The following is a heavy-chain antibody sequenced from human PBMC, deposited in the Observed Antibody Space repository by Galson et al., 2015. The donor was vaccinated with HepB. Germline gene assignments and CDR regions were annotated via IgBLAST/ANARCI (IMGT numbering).Heavy chain of an antibody. D-gene: IGHD4-11*01. J-gene: IGHJ4*02. CDR1: GGSISSYY. CDR2: IYYSGST. Sequence: LSLTCPVSGGSISSYYWSWLRQPPGPGLEWIGYIYYSGSTNYNPSLKSRVTISVDTSKNQFSLKLSSVTAADTAVYYCARRGSNHDYWGQGTLVTVSS. V-gene: IGHV4-59*01. CDR3: ARRGSNHDY.